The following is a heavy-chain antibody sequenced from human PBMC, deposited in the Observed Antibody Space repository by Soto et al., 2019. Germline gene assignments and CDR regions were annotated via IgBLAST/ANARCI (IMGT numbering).Heavy chain of an antibody. CDR3: ARGSGSRYRHWFDP. Sequence: SETLSLTCTVSGGSISSGGYYWSWIRQHPGKGLEWTGYIYYSGNTYYNPSLKSRVTISVDTSKNQFSLKLSSVTAADTAVYYCARGSGSRYRHWFDPXGQGTLVTVSS. J-gene: IGHJ5*02. CDR2: IYYSGNT. CDR1: GGSISSGGYY. D-gene: IGHD2-15*01. V-gene: IGHV4-31*03.